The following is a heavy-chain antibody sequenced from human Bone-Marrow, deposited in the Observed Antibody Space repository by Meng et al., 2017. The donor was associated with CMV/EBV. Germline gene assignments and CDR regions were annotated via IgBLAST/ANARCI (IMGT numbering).Heavy chain of an antibody. Sequence: GESLKISCAASGFTFDDYTMHWVRQAPGRGLEWVSLITWDGGSTYYADSVKGRFTISRDNSRNTLDLQMNGLTANDTAVYYCAKNSEYCDGDCYNSGLWPYFDYWGQGILVTVSS. J-gene: IGHJ4*02. D-gene: IGHD2-21*01. CDR3: AKNSEYCDGDCYNSGLWPYFDY. V-gene: IGHV3-43*01. CDR1: GFTFDDYT. CDR2: ITWDGGST.